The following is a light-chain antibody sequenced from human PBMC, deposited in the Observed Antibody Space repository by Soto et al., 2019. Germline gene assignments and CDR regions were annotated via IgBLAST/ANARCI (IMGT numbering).Light chain of an antibody. CDR3: HRHETYPLA. V-gene: IGKV3-20*01. CDR2: GAS. CDR1: QSVSSSY. J-gene: IGKJ4*01. Sequence: EIVLTQSPGTLSLSPGERATLSCRASQSVSSSYLAWYQQKPGQAPRLLIYGASSRATGIPDRFSGSGSGTDFTLTISRLEPDDFATYYCHRHETYPLAFGGGTKVDI.